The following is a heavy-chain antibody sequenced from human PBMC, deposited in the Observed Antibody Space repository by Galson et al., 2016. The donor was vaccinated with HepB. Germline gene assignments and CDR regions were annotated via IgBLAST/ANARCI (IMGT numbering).Heavy chain of an antibody. D-gene: IGHD4-17*01. CDR1: GFSLSTPAMR. V-gene: IGHV2-70*04. CDR3: VRLDRHGDYFYFDY. J-gene: IGHJ4*02. CDR2: IDWDDDK. Sequence: PALVKPTQTLTLTCTFSGFSLSTPAMRVSWIRQPPGKALEWLARIDWDDDKFYSTSLKTRLTISKDTSKNQVVLTMTNMDPVDTATYYCVRLDRHGDYFYFDYWGQGTLVTVSS.